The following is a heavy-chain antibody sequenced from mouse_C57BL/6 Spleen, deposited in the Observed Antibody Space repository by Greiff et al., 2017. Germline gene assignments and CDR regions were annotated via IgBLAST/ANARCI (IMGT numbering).Heavy chain of an antibody. J-gene: IGHJ2*01. V-gene: IGHV5-4*01. CDR3: ARDYYGSSQYYFDY. CDR1: GFTFSSYA. Sequence: EVQLVESGGGFVKPGGSLKLSCAASGFTFSSYAMSWVRQTPEKRLEWVATISDGGSYTYYPDNVKGRVTITRDNAKNNLYLQMSHLKSEDTAMYYCARDYYGSSQYYFDYWGKGTTLTVSS. D-gene: IGHD1-1*01. CDR2: ISDGGSYT.